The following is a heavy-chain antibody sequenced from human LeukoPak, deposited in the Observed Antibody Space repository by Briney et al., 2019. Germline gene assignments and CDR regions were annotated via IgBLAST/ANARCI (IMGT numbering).Heavy chain of an antibody. CDR2: INPSGST. V-gene: IGHV4-34*01. J-gene: IGHJ6*03. CDR3: ARGLHYYYYYMDV. CDR1: GGSFSGYY. Sequence: SETVSLTCAVYGGSFSGYYWSWIRQPPGKGLEWIGEINPSGSTNYNPSLKSRVTISVDTSKNQFSLKLSSVTAADTAVYYCARGLHYYYYYMDVWGKGTTVTVSS.